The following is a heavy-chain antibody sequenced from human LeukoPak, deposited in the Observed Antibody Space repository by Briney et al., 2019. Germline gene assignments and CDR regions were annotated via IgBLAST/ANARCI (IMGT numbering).Heavy chain of an antibody. V-gene: IGHV1-8*01. CDR1: GYTFTSYD. J-gene: IGHJ4*02. D-gene: IGHD6-13*01. CDR2: MNPNSGNT. Sequence: ASVKVSCKASGYTFTSYDINWVRQATGQGLEWMGWMNPNSGNTGYAQKFQGRVTMTRNTSISTAYMELSSLRSEDTAVYYCARIATPYSSSWYAYWGQGTLLTVSS. CDR3: ARIATPYSSSWYAY.